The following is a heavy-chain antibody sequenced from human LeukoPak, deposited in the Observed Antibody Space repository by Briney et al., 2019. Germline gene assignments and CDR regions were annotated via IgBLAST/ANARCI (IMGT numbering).Heavy chain of an antibody. D-gene: IGHD6-19*01. V-gene: IGHV3-30-3*01. CDR3: ARRDSPPVAGNDY. J-gene: IGHJ4*02. CDR2: ISYDGSNK. CDR1: GFTFSSYA. Sequence: GGSLRLSCAASGFTFSSYAMHWVRQAPGKGLEWVAVISYDGSNKYYADSVKGRFTISRDNSKNTLYLQMNSLRAEDTAVYYCARRDSPPVAGNDYWGQGTLVTVSS.